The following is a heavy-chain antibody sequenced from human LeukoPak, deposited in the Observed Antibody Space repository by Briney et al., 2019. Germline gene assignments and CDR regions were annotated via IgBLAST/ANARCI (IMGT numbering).Heavy chain of an antibody. J-gene: IGHJ5*02. D-gene: IGHD3-9*01. CDR1: GYTFTSYD. CDR2: MNPNSGNT. V-gene: IGHV1-8*01. Sequence: GASVKVSCKASGYTFTSYDINWVRQATGQGLEWMGWMNPNSGNTGYAQKFQGRVTMTRNTSISTAYMELSSLRSEDTAVYYCASSNRYDILTGYLSNNWFDPWGQGTLVTVSS. CDR3: ASSNRYDILTGYLSNNWFDP.